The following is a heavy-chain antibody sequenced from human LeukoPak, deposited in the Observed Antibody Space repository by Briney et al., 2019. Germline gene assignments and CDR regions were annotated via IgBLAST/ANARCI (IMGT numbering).Heavy chain of an antibody. CDR3: AKGQYSSGWYYFDY. CDR2: ISGSGGST. D-gene: IGHD6-19*01. Sequence: TISGSGGSTYYADSVKGRFTISRDNSRNTLYLQMNSLRADDTAVYYCAKGQYSSGWYYFDYWGQGTQVTVSS. V-gene: IGHV3-23*01. J-gene: IGHJ4*02.